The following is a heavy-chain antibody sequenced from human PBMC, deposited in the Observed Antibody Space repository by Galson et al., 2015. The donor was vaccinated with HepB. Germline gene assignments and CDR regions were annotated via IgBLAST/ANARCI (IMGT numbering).Heavy chain of an antibody. CDR1: GSSLTILN. D-gene: IGHD3-9*01. Sequence: SLRLSCAASGSSLTILNMNWVRQAPGKGLEWISYIGGSGNIYYADSMKGRFTISRDTAKNSLYPQMNNLRAEDTAVYYCASDTDWAFDYWGQGTLVTVSS. CDR3: ASDTDWAFDY. V-gene: IGHV3-48*04. CDR2: IGGSGNI. J-gene: IGHJ4*02.